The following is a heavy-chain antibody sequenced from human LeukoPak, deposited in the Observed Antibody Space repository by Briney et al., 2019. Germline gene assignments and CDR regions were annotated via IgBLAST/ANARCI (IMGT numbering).Heavy chain of an antibody. J-gene: IGHJ6*03. V-gene: IGHV3-43D*03. CDR3: AKGLGRYYYYYYMDV. D-gene: IGHD3-10*01. CDR2: ISWDGGST. Sequence: GGSLRLSCAASGFTFDDYAMHWFRQAPGKGLEWVSLISWDGGSTYYADSVKGRFTISRDNSKNSLYLQMNSLRAEDTALYYCAKGLGRYYYYYYMDVWGKGTTVTVSS. CDR1: GFTFDDYA.